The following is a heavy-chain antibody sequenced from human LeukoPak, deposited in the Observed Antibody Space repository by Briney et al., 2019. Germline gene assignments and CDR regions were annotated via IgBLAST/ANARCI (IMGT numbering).Heavy chain of an antibody. V-gene: IGHV3-7*01. Sequence: GGSLRLSCAASGFTFSSYWMSWVRQAPGKGLEWVANIKQDGSEKYYVDSVKGRFTISRDNAKNSLYLQMNSLRAEDTAVYYCAREAPIKNHYGGYPFFYFDYWGQGTLVTVSS. CDR1: GFTFSSYW. CDR3: AREAPIKNHYGGYPFFYFDY. D-gene: IGHD4-17*01. CDR2: IKQDGSEK. J-gene: IGHJ4*02.